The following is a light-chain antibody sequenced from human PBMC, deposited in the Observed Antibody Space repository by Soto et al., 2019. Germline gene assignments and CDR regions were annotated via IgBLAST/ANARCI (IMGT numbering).Light chain of an antibody. V-gene: IGLV2-14*01. CDR1: SSDVGAYNY. CDR2: EVS. Sequence: QSALTQPASVSGSPGQSITISCTGTSSDVGAYNYVSWYQQHPGKAPKLMIFEVSSRPSGVSNRFSGSKSGNTASLTISGLQAEDVADYYCTSYTSSSTAVFGTGTKLTVL. J-gene: IGLJ1*01. CDR3: TSYTSSSTAV.